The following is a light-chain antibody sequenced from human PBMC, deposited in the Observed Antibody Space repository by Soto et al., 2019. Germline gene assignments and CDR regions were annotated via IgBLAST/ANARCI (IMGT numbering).Light chain of an antibody. J-gene: IGKJ4*01. Sequence: EIVLTQSPGTLSSSPGERATLSCRASQSVSSSYLAWYQQKPGQAPRLLVYGASSRATGIPDRFSGSGSGTDFTLTISRLEPEDFAVDYCQQYGSSPLTFGGGTKVEIK. V-gene: IGKV3-20*01. CDR3: QQYGSSPLT. CDR1: QSVSSSY. CDR2: GAS.